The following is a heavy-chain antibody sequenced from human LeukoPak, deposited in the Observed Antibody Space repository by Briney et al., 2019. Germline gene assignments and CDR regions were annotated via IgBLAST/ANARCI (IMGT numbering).Heavy chain of an antibody. CDR1: GGSISSYC. CDR3: AGYYGSGQWDN. CDR2: TYNSGSS. J-gene: IGHJ4*02. D-gene: IGHD3-10*01. Sequence: SETLSLTCTVSGGSISSYCWSWIRQPPGKGLEWIGYTYNSGSSSYSPSFKSRVTISTDTPRNQFFLRLTSVTAAYTAVYYCAGYYGSGQWDNWGQGTLVTVSS. V-gene: IGHV4-59*12.